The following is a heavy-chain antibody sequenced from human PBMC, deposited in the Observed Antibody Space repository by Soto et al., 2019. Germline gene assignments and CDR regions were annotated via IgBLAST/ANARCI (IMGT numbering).Heavy chain of an antibody. CDR3: ASGIAVAGTGYYYGMDV. CDR1: GFTFSDYY. V-gene: IGHV3-11*01. J-gene: IGHJ6*02. Sequence: QVQLVESGGGLVKPGGSLRLSCAASGFTFSDYYMSWIRQAPGKGLEWVSYISSSGSTIYYADSVKGRFTISRDNAXNXXYLQMNSLRAEDTAVYYCASGIAVAGTGYYYGMDVWGQGTTVTVSS. D-gene: IGHD6-19*01. CDR2: ISSSGSTI.